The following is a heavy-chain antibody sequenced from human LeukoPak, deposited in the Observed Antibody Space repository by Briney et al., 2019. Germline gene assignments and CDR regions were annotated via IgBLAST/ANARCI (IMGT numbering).Heavy chain of an antibody. CDR1: GFIFSNYV. J-gene: IGHJ5*02. Sequence: GGSLRLSCAASGFIFSNYVMGWVRQAPGKGLELVSSISDIGIGTYYADSVKGRFTISRDNSRNTLYLQMNSLRVENTAVYYCAKDSGNRLYSYADLWGQGILVTVSS. CDR3: AKDSGNRLYSYADL. CDR2: ISDIGIGT. D-gene: IGHD3-10*01. V-gene: IGHV3-23*01.